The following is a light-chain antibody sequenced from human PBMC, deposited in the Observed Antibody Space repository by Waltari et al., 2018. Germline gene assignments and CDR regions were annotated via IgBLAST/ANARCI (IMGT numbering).Light chain of an antibody. Sequence: EIVMTQSPATLSVSPGERATLSCRASQSVSSNLAWYQHKPGQAPRPLIYGASTRATGIPARFSGSGSGTEFTLTISSLQSEDSAVYYCQQYNNWPRRTFAQGTKVEIK. J-gene: IGKJ2*01. CDR2: GAS. CDR3: QQYNNWPRRT. CDR1: QSVSSN. V-gene: IGKV3-15*01.